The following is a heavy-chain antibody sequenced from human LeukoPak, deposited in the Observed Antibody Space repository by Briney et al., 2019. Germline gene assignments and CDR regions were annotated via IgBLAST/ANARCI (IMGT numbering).Heavy chain of an antibody. J-gene: IGHJ4*02. Sequence: PGGSLRLSCAASGFTFSSYAMHWVRQAPGKGLEYVSAISSNGGSTYYANSVKGRFTISRDNSKNTLYLQMGSLRAEDVAVYYCARGPHLWFGELLPFDYWGQGTLVTVSS. D-gene: IGHD3-10*01. CDR3: ARGPHLWFGELLPFDY. V-gene: IGHV3-64*01. CDR1: GFTFSSYA. CDR2: ISSNGGST.